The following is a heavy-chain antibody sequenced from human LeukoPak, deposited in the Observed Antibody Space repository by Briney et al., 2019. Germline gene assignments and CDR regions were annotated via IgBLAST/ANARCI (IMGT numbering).Heavy chain of an antibody. CDR1: GFTFNNYN. J-gene: IGHJ4*02. CDR3: ARDRSVRGFDY. D-gene: IGHD4-17*01. Sequence: PGGSLRLSCAASGFTFNNYNMNWVRQAPGKALEWVSSITSSGTYIFYADSVKGRFTISRDNAKNSLYLQMNSLRAEDTAVYYCARDRSVRGFDYWGQGTLVTVSS. V-gene: IGHV3-21*04. CDR2: ITSSGTYI.